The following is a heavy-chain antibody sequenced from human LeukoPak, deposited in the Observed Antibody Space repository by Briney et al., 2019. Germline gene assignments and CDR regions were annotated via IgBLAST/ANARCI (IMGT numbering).Heavy chain of an antibody. CDR1: GFTYTKHA. V-gene: IGHV3-30*04. CDR3: ARTLIEYSVSSCYFDY. J-gene: IGHJ4*02. D-gene: IGHD6-6*01. CDR2: ISYDGSNK. Sequence: PGGSLRLSYAASGFTYTKHAMHWVRQAPGKGLEGGAVISYDGSNKKYADSVKGRFTISRDNSKNTLYLQMNSLRAEDTAVYYCARTLIEYSVSSCYFDYWGQGTLVTVSS.